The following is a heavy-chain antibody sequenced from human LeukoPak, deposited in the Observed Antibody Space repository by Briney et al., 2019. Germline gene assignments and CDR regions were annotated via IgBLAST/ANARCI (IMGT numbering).Heavy chain of an antibody. CDR3: ARDRVVVVAATVWFDP. D-gene: IGHD2-15*01. CDR1: GYTLTDLS. CDR2: FDPEDGET. Sequence: ASVKVSCKVSGYTLTDLSMHWVRQAPGKGLEWMGGFDPEDGETIFSQKFQGRVTMTEDTSTDTAYMELSSLRSEDTAVYYCARDRVVVVAATVWFDPWGQGTLVTVSS. J-gene: IGHJ5*02. V-gene: IGHV1-24*01.